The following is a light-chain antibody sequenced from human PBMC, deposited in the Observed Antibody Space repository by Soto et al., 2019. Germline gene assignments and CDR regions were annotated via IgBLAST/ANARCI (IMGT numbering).Light chain of an antibody. Sequence: PGERATLSCRASQRVSSFLAWYQQKPGQAPRLLIYDASNRATGIPARFSGSGSGTDFTLTISSLEPEDFALYYCQQRSSWPRTFGQGTKVDIK. V-gene: IGKV3-11*01. CDR2: DAS. CDR1: QRVSSF. CDR3: QQRSSWPRT. J-gene: IGKJ1*01.